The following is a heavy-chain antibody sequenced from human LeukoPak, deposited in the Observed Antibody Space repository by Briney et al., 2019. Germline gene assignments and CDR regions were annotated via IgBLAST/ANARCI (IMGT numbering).Heavy chain of an antibody. V-gene: IGHV3-23*01. CDR1: GFTFSSYA. CDR2: ISGSGGST. J-gene: IGHJ6*03. Sequence: GGSLRLSCAASGFTFSSYAMSWVRQAPGKGLEWVSAISGSGGSTYYADSVKGRFTISRDNSKNTLYLQMNSLRAEDTAVYYCAKGEYCSSTSCYSYYYYMDVWGKGTTVTVSS. CDR3: AKGEYCSSTSCYSYYYYMDV. D-gene: IGHD2-2*01.